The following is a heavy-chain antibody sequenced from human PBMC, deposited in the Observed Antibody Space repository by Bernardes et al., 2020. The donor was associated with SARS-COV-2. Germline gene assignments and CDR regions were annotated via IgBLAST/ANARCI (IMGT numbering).Heavy chain of an antibody. Sequence: GGSLRLSCAASGFTFSDYIINGCRQAPGKRLAWVSSISISSGYIDYADSVKGRFTISRDNAHNSLYLQMDSLRAEDTAVYYCARESTTMVRGDTYGMDVWGQGTTVTVSS. V-gene: IGHV3-21*01. CDR3: ARESTTMVRGDTYGMDV. CDR1: GFTFSDYI. CDR2: ISISSGYI. D-gene: IGHD3-10*01. J-gene: IGHJ6*02.